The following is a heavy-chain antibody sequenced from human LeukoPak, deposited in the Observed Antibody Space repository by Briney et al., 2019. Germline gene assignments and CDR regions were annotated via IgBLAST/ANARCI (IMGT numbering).Heavy chain of an antibody. V-gene: IGHV1-2*02. J-gene: IGHJ4*02. D-gene: IGHD3-22*01. CDR1: GYTFTCYY. CDR2: INPNSGGT. Sequence: ASVKVSCKASGYTFTCYYMHWVRQAPGQGLEWMGWINPNSGGTNYAQKFQGRVTMTRDTSISTAYMELSRLRSDDTAVYYCARAKGSGSPNYFDYWGQGTLVTVSS. CDR3: ARAKGSGSPNYFDY.